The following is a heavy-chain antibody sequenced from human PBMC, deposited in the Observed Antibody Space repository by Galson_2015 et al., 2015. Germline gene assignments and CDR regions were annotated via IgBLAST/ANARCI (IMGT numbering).Heavy chain of an antibody. D-gene: IGHD1-26*01. Sequence: ETLSLPCPVSGGSISSYYWRWIRQPPGKGLEWIGHIYYSGSTNYNPSLKSRVTISVDTSKNQFSLKLSSVTAADTAVYYCARDLLLPLVGAIDYYYYGMDVWGQGTTVTVSS. CDR2: IYYSGST. CDR3: ARDLLLPLVGAIDYYYYGMDV. CDR1: GGSISSYY. V-gene: IGHV4-59*01. J-gene: IGHJ6*02.